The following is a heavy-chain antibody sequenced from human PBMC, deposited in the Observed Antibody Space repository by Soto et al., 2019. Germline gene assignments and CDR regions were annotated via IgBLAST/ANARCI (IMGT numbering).Heavy chain of an antibody. CDR1: GFTFSTYA. Sequence: PGESLRLSXAASGFTFSTYAMSWVRQAPGKGLEWVSAISGSGSNTYYADSVKGRFTISRDDSKSTLYLQMNSLRAEDTAVYYCARDPSHSYYTLFYYFDYWGQGTLVTVSS. J-gene: IGHJ4*02. CDR3: ARDPSHSYYTLFYYFDY. V-gene: IGHV3-23*01. D-gene: IGHD1-26*01. CDR2: ISGSGSNT.